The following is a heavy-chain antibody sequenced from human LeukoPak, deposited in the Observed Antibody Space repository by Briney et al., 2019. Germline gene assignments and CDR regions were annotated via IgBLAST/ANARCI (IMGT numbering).Heavy chain of an antibody. J-gene: IGHJ4*02. Sequence: ASVKVSCKASGYTFTGYYMHWVRQAPGQGLEWMGGIIPIFGTANYAQKFQGRVTIIADKSTSTAYMELSSLRSEDTAVYYCARDLLGWSGSQLYYFDYWGQGTLVTVSS. V-gene: IGHV1-69*06. CDR1: GYTFTGYY. D-gene: IGHD1-26*01. CDR2: IIPIFGTA. CDR3: ARDLLGWSGSQLYYFDY.